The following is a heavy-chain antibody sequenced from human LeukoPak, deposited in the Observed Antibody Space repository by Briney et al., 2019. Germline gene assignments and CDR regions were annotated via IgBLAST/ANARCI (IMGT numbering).Heavy chain of an antibody. CDR2: ISWNSGSI. Sequence: PGGSLSLSCAASGFTFDDYAMHWVRQAPGKGLEWVSGISWNSGSIGYADSVKGRFTISRDNAKNSLYLQMNSLRAEDTALYYCAKDSIAAAGSDAFDIWGQGTMVTVSS. J-gene: IGHJ3*02. CDR1: GFTFDDYA. V-gene: IGHV3-9*01. D-gene: IGHD6-13*01. CDR3: AKDSIAAAGSDAFDI.